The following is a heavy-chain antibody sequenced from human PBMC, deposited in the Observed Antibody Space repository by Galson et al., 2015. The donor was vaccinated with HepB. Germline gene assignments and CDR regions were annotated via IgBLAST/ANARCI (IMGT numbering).Heavy chain of an antibody. CDR3: ARDGYSYGSFDY. CDR1: GYTFTGYY. V-gene: IGHV1-2*04. CDR2: INPNSGGT. D-gene: IGHD5-18*01. Sequence: SVKVSCKASGYTFTGYYMHWVRQAPGQGLEWMGWINPNSGGTNYAQKFQGWVPMTRDTSISTAYMELSRLRSDDTAVYYCARDGYSYGSFDYWGQGTLVTVSS. J-gene: IGHJ4*02.